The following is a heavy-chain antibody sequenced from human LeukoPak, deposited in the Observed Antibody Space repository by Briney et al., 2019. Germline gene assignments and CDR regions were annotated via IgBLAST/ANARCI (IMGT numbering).Heavy chain of an antibody. CDR1: GFTFSSYG. CDR3: AKGSGLTGYRAHFDY. D-gene: IGHD3-9*01. Sequence: GGSLRLSCAASGFTFSSYGMHWVRQAPAKGLEWVAIISYDGSNKYYADSVKGRFTISRDNSKNTLYLQMNSLRAEDTAVYYCAKGSGLTGYRAHFDYWGQGTLVTVSS. V-gene: IGHV3-30*18. CDR2: ISYDGSNK. J-gene: IGHJ4*02.